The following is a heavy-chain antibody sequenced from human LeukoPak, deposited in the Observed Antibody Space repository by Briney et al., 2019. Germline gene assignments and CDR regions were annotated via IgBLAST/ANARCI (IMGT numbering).Heavy chain of an antibody. Sequence: GESLQISCKGSGYTFNNYWITWVRQMPGKGLEWMGIVYPGDSDTKYSPSFQGQVTISVDKSISTAYLQWNSLKASDTAMFYCARRAVSNNYFDYWGQGTLVTVSS. CDR2: VYPGDSDT. D-gene: IGHD5/OR15-5a*01. CDR1: GYTFNNYW. V-gene: IGHV5-51*01. J-gene: IGHJ4*02. CDR3: ARRAVSNNYFDY.